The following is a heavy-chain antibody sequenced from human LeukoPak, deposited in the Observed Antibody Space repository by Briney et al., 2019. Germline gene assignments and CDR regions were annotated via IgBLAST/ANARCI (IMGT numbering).Heavy chain of an antibody. CDR3: TTVGVTTKLRFLEWPRRYYMDV. J-gene: IGHJ6*03. Sequence: KPGGSLRLSCAASGFTFSSYAMSWVRQAPGKGLEWVGRIKSKTDGGTTDYAAPVKGRFTISRDDSKNTLYLQMNSLKTEDTAVYYCTTVGVTTKLRFLEWPRRYYMDVWGKGTTVTVSS. V-gene: IGHV3-15*01. CDR2: IKSKTDGGTT. D-gene: IGHD3-3*01. CDR1: GFTFSSYA.